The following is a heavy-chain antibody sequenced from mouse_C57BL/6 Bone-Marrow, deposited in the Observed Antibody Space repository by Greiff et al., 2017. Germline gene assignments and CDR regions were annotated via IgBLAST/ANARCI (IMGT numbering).Heavy chain of an antibody. J-gene: IGHJ2*01. CDR2: ISDGGSYT. CDR3: ARDYYGSSY. D-gene: IGHD1-1*01. CDR1: GFTFSSYA. Sequence: EVQLVESGGGLVKPGGSLKLSCAASGFTFSSYAMSWVRQTPEKRLEWVATISDGGSYTYYPDNVKGRFTISRDNAKNNLYLQMSHLKSEDAAMYYCARDYYGSSYWGQGTTLTVSS. V-gene: IGHV5-4*01.